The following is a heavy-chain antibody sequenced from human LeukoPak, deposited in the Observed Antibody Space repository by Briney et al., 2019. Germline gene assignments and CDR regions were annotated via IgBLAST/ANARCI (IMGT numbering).Heavy chain of an antibody. V-gene: IGHV1-46*01. Sequence: ASVKVSCKASAYTFTSYYMHWVRQAPGQGLEWMGIINPSGGSTSYAQKFQGRVTMARDTSTSAVYMELSSLRSEDTAVYYCERGGSGLDYWGQGTLVTVSS. CDR2: INPSGGST. J-gene: IGHJ4*02. CDR1: AYTFTSYY. CDR3: ERGGSGLDY. D-gene: IGHD6-19*01.